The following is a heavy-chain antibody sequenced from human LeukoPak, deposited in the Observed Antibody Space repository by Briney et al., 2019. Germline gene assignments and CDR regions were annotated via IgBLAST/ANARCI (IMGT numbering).Heavy chain of an antibody. CDR1: GFTFSSYW. D-gene: IGHD6-13*01. V-gene: IGHV3-7*01. Sequence: GGSLRLSCAASGFTFSSYWMSWVRQAPGKGLEWVANIKQDGSEKYYVDSVKGRFTISRDNAKNSLYLQMNSLRAEDTAVYYCARLAAAESGYYYYYMDVWGKGTTVTVSS. J-gene: IGHJ6*03. CDR3: ARLAAAESGYYYYYMDV. CDR2: IKQDGSEK.